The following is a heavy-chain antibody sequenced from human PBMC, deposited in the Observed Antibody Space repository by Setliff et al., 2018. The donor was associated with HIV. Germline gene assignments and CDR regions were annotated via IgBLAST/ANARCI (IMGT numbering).Heavy chain of an antibody. CDR1: GFDFSNYW. J-gene: IGHJ4*02. V-gene: IGHV3-74*01. Sequence: HPGGSLRLSCAAAGFDFSNYWIHWVRQVAGKGLVWVSHIDTDGSRTAFADSVKGRFTISRDNTKNTVYLQMDSLRAEDTAVYYCARGPYYYDSSGPFDYWGQGTLVTVSS. D-gene: IGHD3-22*01. CDR3: ARGPYYYDSSGPFDY. CDR2: IDTDGSRT.